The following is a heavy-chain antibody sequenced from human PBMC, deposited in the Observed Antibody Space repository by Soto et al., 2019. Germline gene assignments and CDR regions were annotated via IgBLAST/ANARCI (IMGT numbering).Heavy chain of an antibody. CDR1: GFTFSSYS. Sequence: GESLKISCAASGFTFSSYSMNWVRQAPGKGLEWVSSISSSSSYIYYADSVKGRFTISRDNAKNSLYLQMNSLRAEDTAVYYCARDLLRFLEWLSHYGMDVWGQGTTVTVSS. D-gene: IGHD3-3*01. CDR3: ARDLLRFLEWLSHYGMDV. V-gene: IGHV3-21*01. J-gene: IGHJ6*02. CDR2: ISSSSSYI.